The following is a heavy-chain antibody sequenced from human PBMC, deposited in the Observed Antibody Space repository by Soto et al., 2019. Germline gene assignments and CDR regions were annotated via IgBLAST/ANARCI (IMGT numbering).Heavy chain of an antibody. CDR2: ISPNSGNT. D-gene: IGHD3-22*01. Sequence: QVHLVQSGAEVKKPGASVNVSCKTSGYTFTRNGISWVRQAPGQGLEWMGWISPNSGNTRYAQKLQDRVIMTTDTSTGTADMELRRLRSDDAAVYYCGKDRDSNSWPSRDVWGPGTTVTVSS. V-gene: IGHV1-18*01. CDR3: GKDRDSNSWPSRDV. CDR1: GYTFTRNG. J-gene: IGHJ6*02.